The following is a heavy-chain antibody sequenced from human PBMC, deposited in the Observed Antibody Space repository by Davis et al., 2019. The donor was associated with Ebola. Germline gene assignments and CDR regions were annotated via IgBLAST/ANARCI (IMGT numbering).Heavy chain of an antibody. Sequence: AASVKVSCKASGGTFSSYAISWVRQAPGQRLEWMGGIIPIFGTANYAQKFQGRVTITADESTSTAYMELSSLRSEDTAVYYCARASPAYYYGSGTGYYGMDVWGQGTTVTVSS. CDR2: IIPIFGTA. V-gene: IGHV1-69*13. D-gene: IGHD3-10*01. CDR3: ARASPAYYYGSGTGYYGMDV. J-gene: IGHJ6*02. CDR1: GGTFSSYA.